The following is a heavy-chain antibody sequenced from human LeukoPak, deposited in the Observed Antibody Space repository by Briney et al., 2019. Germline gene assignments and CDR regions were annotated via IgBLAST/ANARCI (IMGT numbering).Heavy chain of an antibody. Sequence: GGSLRLSCAASGFIFSKYDMHWVRQAPGKGLEWVAVISYDGSNKYYADSVKGRFTISRDNSKNTLYLQMNSLSAEDTAVYYCAKGTPYSSSWFTSFDYWGQGTLVTVSS. V-gene: IGHV3-30*18. D-gene: IGHD6-13*01. CDR2: ISYDGSNK. J-gene: IGHJ4*02. CDR1: GFIFSKYD. CDR3: AKGTPYSSSWFTSFDY.